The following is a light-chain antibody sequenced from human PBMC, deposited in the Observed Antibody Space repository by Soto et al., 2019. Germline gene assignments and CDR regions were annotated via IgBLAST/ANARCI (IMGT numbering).Light chain of an antibody. V-gene: IGKV3-15*01. J-gene: IGKJ5*01. Sequence: EIVMTQSPATLSVSPGERVTLSCRASQSVRSYLAWYQHKPGQPHRLLIYGASTRATGIPARFSGSGSGTDFTLTISSLQSEDFAVYFCQQCSDWPLFTFGQGTRLEIK. CDR3: QQCSDWPLFT. CDR2: GAS. CDR1: QSVRSY.